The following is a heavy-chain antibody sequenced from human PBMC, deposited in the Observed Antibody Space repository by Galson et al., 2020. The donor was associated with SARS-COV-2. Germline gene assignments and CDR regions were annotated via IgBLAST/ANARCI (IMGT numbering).Heavy chain of an antibody. D-gene: IGHD2-2*01. CDR1: GGSISSGSYY. CDR3: ARAVVPAAGYYYYGMDV. CDR2: IYTSGST. Sequence: ETSETLSLTCTVSGGSISSGSYYWSWIRQPAGKGLEWIGRIYTSGSTNYNPSLKSRVTISVDTSKNQFSLKLSSVTAADTAVYYCARAVVPAAGYYYYGMDVWGQGTTVTVSS. V-gene: IGHV4-61*02. J-gene: IGHJ6*02.